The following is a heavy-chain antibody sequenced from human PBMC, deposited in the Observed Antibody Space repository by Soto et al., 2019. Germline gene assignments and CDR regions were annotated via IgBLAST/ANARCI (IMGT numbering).Heavy chain of an antibody. J-gene: IGHJ3*02. CDR1: GFTFSSYS. CDR3: AKVTDCGVSRCDDGIDI. Sequence: GGSLRLSCAASGFTFSSYSMNWVRQAPGKGLEWVSSISSSSSSYIYYEDAVKGRITISRDNSKNRLYLQMNSPRDEDTAVYYCAKVTDCGVSRCDDGIDIWGHGTLVTVSS. D-gene: IGHD2-21*01. CDR2: ISSSSSSYI. V-gene: IGHV3-21*04.